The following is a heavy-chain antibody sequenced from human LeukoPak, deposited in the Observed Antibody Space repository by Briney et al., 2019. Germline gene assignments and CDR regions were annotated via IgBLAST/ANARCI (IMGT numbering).Heavy chain of an antibody. D-gene: IGHD6-19*01. CDR3: AREVTGYSSGWYEY. CDR1: GGTFSSYA. V-gene: IGHV1-69*05. J-gene: IGHJ4*02. CDR2: IIPIFGTA. Sequence: ASVKVSCKASGGTFSSYAISWVRQAPGQGLEWMGRIIPIFGTANYAQKFQGRVTITTDESTSTAYMELSSLRSEDTAVYYCAREVTGYSSGWYEYWGQGTLVTVSS.